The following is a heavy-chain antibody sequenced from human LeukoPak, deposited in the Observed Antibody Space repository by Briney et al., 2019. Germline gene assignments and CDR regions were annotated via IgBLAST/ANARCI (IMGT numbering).Heavy chain of an antibody. CDR2: IYYSGST. J-gene: IGHJ6*03. CDR1: GGSISNTFYY. V-gene: IGHV4-39*07. CDR3: ARDDRVGAILGYMDV. Sequence: SETLSLTCTVSGGSISNTFYYWGWIRQPPGKGLEWIGSIYYSGSTYYNPSLKSRVTMSVDTSKNQFSLKLSSVTAADTAVYYCARDDRVGAILGYMDVWGKGTTVTVSS. D-gene: IGHD1-26*01.